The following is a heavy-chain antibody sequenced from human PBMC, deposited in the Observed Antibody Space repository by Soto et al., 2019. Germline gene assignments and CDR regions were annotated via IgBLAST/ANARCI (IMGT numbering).Heavy chain of an antibody. J-gene: IGHJ4*02. Sequence: PGGSLRLSCAASGFTFSIYAMQWVRQAPGKGLEWVAVISYDGSNKYYADSVKGRFTISRDNSKNTLYLQMNSLRAEDTAVYYCARDLGAARPGPFDYWGQGTLVTVSS. CDR3: ARDLGAARPGPFDY. D-gene: IGHD6-6*01. CDR1: GFTFSIYA. CDR2: ISYDGSNK. V-gene: IGHV3-30-3*01.